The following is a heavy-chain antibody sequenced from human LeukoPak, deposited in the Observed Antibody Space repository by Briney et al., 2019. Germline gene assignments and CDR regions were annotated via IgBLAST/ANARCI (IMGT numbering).Heavy chain of an antibody. D-gene: IGHD6-19*01. CDR2: ISYDGSNK. J-gene: IGHJ4*02. V-gene: IGHV3-30-3*01. CDR3: ARDSSGWSGY. CDR1: GFTFSSYA. Sequence: GSLRLSCAASGFTFSSYAMHWVRQAPGKGLEWVAVISYDGSNKYYADSVKGRFTISRDNSKNTLYLQMNSLRAEDTAVYYCARDSSGWSGYWGQGTLVTVSS.